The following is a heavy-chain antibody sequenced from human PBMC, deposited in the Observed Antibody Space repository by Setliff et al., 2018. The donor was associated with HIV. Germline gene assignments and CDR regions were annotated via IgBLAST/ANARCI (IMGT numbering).Heavy chain of an antibody. Sequence: PSETLSLTCTVSGDSISSGGYYWSWIRQHSGKGLEWIGHISYSGSTNYIPSLKSRVTISVDTLKNQFSLKLSSVTATDTAVYYCARRTSPPSRLYSAYYMDVWGRGTTVTVS. J-gene: IGHJ6*03. CDR2: ISYSGST. D-gene: IGHD2-15*01. V-gene: IGHV4-61*08. CDR1: GDSISSGGYY. CDR3: ARRTSPPSRLYSAYYMDV.